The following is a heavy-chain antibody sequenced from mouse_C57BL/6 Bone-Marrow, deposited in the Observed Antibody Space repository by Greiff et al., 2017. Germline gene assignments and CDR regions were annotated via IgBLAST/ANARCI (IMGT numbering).Heavy chain of an antibody. CDR1: GYTFTSYW. Sequence: QVQLQQPGAELVKPGASVKLSCKASGYTFTSYWMQWVKQRPGQGLEWIGEIDPSDSYTNYNQKFKGKATLTVDTSSSTAYMQLISLTSEDSAVYYCARSLPYYYDYGYYFDYWGQGTTLTVSS. D-gene: IGHD2-4*01. V-gene: IGHV1-50*01. CDR2: IDPSDSYT. J-gene: IGHJ2*01. CDR3: ARSLPYYYDYGYYFDY.